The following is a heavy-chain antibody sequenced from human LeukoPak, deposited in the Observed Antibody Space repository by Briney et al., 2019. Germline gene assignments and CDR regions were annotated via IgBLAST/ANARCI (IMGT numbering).Heavy chain of an antibody. CDR1: GFTFSSYA. CDR3: ARGLAVAGAFDY. CDR2: ISYDGSNK. Sequence: GGSLRLSCAASGFTFSSYAMHWVRQAPGKGLEWVAVISYDGSNKYYADSVKGRFTISRDNSKSTLYLQMNSLRAEDTAVYYCARGLAVAGAFDYWGQGTLVTVSS. D-gene: IGHD6-19*01. V-gene: IGHV3-30*04. J-gene: IGHJ4*02.